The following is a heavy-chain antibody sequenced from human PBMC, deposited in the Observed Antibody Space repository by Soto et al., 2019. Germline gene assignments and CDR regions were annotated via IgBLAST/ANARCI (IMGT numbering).Heavy chain of an antibody. D-gene: IGHD2-2*01. V-gene: IGHV3-23*01. J-gene: IGHJ4*02. CDR3: AKKFYHQFES. Sequence: EVQLLESGGGLVQPGGSLRLSCAASGFTFSNYAMGWVRQAPGKGLEWVSAINTGGDKTYYADSVKGRFTIPRDNSKNTRDLQMHSLRREDTATYYCAKKFYHQFESWGQGTLLTVSS. CDR2: INTGGDKT. CDR1: GFTFSNYA.